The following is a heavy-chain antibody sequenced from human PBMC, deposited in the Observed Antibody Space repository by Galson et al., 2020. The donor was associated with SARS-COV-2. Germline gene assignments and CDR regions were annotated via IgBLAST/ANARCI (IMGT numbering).Heavy chain of an antibody. Sequence: GGSLRLSCAASGFTFDDYTMHWVRQAPGKGLEWVSLISWDGGSTYYADSVKGRFTISRDNSKNSLYLQMNSLRTEDTALYYCAKALRSGWYDAPNPFDYWGQGTLVTVSS. D-gene: IGHD6-19*01. CDR3: AKALRSGWYDAPNPFDY. CDR2: ISWDGGST. J-gene: IGHJ4*02. V-gene: IGHV3-43*01. CDR1: GFTFDDYT.